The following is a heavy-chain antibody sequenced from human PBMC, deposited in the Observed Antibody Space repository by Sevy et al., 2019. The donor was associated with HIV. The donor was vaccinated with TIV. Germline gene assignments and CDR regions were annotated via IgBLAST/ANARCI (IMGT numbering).Heavy chain of an antibody. J-gene: IGHJ3*01. CDR1: GFTFSSYA. Sequence: GGSLRLSCAASGFTFSSYAMHWVRQAPGKGLEWVSAISNSGCDTKYAGSVKGRFTISRDNSKNTLYVQMNSLSAEDTAVYYCAKDRITVIGDAFDLWGQGTMVTVSS. CDR3: AKDRITVIGDAFDL. V-gene: IGHV3-23*01. CDR2: ISNSGCDT. D-gene: IGHD4-17*01.